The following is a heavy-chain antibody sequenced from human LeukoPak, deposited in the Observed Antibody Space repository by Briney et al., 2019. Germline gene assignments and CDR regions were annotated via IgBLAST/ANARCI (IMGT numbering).Heavy chain of an antibody. CDR1: GLTFSSHW. J-gene: IGHJ4*02. V-gene: IGHV3-74*01. Sequence: GALRLSCAASGLTFSSHWMHWVRQAPGKGLVWVSRITNDGSSTTYADSVKGRFTISRDNSKNTLYLQMNSLRAEDTAVYYCAKGNQYYDFWSSHPYWGQGTLVTVSS. CDR2: ITNDGSST. CDR3: AKGNQYYDFWSSHPY. D-gene: IGHD3/OR15-3a*01.